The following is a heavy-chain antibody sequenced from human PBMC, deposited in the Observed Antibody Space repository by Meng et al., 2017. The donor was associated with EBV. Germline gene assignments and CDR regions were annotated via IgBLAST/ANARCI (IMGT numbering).Heavy chain of an antibody. V-gene: IGHV1-2*06. J-gene: IGHJ4*02. D-gene: IGHD6-19*01. CDR2: INPNSGGT. CDR3: ARVGIAVAGTGDY. CDR1: GYTFTGYY. Sequence: QVQVVQSGAEVKRPGASVKVSCKASGYTFTGYYMHWVRQAPGQGLEWMGRINPNSGGTNYAQKFQGRVTMTRDTSISTAYMELSRLRSDDTAVYYCARVGIAVAGTGDYWGQGTLVTVSS.